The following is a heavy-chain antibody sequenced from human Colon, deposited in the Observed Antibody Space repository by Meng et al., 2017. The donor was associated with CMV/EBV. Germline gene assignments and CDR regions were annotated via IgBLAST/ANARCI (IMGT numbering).Heavy chain of an antibody. V-gene: IGHV4-39*07. CDR3: VRVPPPSDDFWRDSLTHDAYDI. CDR2: FYYGDSS. D-gene: IGHD3-3*01. CDR1: GGSISSSSRY. J-gene: IGHJ3*02. Sequence: SETLSLTCTVSGGSISSSSRYWGWIRQPPGKGLEWIGNFYYGDSSDYSPTLKGRVTMSVDTSKNHLSLELRSVTVADTAVYYCVRVPPPSDDFWRDSLTHDAYDIWGQGTVVTVSS.